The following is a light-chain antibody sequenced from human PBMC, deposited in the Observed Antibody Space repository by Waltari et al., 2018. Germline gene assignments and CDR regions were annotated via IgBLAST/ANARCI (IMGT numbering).Light chain of an antibody. CDR2: SDN. V-gene: IGLV1-44*01. CDR1: NSNSGSTI. CDR3: AAWDDSLNVI. Sequence: QSVLTQPPSASGTPGQRVTISCSGSNSNSGSTIVNAYQLLPGVAPKLLIYSDNPRPSGVPDRFSRYRSGNSASLAISGLQSEDEADYYCAAWDDSLNVIFGGGTKLTVL. J-gene: IGLJ2*01.